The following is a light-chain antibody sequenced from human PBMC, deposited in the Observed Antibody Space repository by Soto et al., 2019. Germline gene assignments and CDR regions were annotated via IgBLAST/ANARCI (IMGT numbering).Light chain of an antibody. Sequence: EIVLTQSPGTLSLSPGERATLSCRASQSVTSGYLAWYQQQPNQAPRLLIYGASYRATDIPDRFSGGGSGADFTLTISRLEPEDVAVYYCQHYSSSPPAITCGQGTRLEIK. CDR3: QHYSSSPPAIT. CDR2: GAS. CDR1: QSVTSGY. J-gene: IGKJ5*01. V-gene: IGKV3-20*01.